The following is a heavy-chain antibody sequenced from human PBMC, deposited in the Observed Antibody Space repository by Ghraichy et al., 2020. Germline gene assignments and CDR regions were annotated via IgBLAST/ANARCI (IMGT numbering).Heavy chain of an antibody. J-gene: IGHJ6*02. CDR3: GKYSYGYYYGMDV. Sequence: GGSLRLSCAASGFTFSSYWMSWVRQAPGKGLEWVANIKQDGSEKYYVDSVKGRFTISRDNAKNSLYLQMNSLRAEDTAVYYCGKYSYGYYYGMDVWGQGTTVTVSS. D-gene: IGHD5-18*01. V-gene: IGHV3-7*01. CDR2: IKQDGSEK. CDR1: GFTFSSYW.